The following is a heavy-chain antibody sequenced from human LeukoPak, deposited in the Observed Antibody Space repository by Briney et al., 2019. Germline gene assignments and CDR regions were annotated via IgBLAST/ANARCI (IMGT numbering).Heavy chain of an antibody. CDR3: ARVETSRGPSYYDSSGYPDY. D-gene: IGHD3-22*01. V-gene: IGHV1-2*02. CDR1: GYTFTSYG. CDR2: INPNSGGT. Sequence: GASVKVSCKASGYTFTSYGISWVRQAPGQGLEWMGWINPNSGGTKYAQKFQGRVTMTRDTSISTAYMELSRLRSDDTAVYYCARVETSRGPSYYDSSGYPDYWGQGTLVTVSS. J-gene: IGHJ4*02.